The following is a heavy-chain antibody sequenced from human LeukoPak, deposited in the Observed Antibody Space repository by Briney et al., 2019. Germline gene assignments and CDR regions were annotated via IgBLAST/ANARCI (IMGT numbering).Heavy chain of an antibody. CDR3: AREIGPRQLHLWGSAFDY. D-gene: IGHD5-18*01. CDR2: ISAYNGNT. J-gene: IGHJ4*02. CDR1: GYTFTSYD. Sequence: ASVKVSCKASGYTFTSYDINWVRQATGQGLEWMGWISAYNGNTNYAQKLQGRVTMTTDTSTSTVYMELSSLRSEDTAVYYCAREIGPRQLHLWGSAFDYWGRGTLVTVSS. V-gene: IGHV1-18*01.